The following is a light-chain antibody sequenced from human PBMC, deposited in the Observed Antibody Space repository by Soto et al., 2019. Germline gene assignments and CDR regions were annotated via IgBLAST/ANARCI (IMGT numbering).Light chain of an antibody. Sequence: DIQMTQSPSSLSASVGDRVTITCRASQGISEYLAWYQQKPEKVPKLLIYAASTLQSGVPSRFSGSGSGADFTLTISSLQPEDVATYYCQKYNTAPWTFGQGTKVEIK. CDR3: QKYNTAPWT. J-gene: IGKJ1*01. V-gene: IGKV1-27*01. CDR2: AAS. CDR1: QGISEY.